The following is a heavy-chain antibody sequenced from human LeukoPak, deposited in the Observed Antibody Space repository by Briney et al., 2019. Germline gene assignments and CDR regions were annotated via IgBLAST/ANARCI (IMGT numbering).Heavy chain of an antibody. V-gene: IGHV4-34*01. CDR1: GGSFSGYY. D-gene: IGHD1-26*01. Sequence: SETLSLTCAVYGGSFSGYYWSWIRQPPGKGLEWIGEINHSGSTNYNPSLKSRVTISVDTSKNQFSLKLSSVTAADTAVYYCARGGYSWSYRDFDYWGQGTLVTVSS. J-gene: IGHJ4*02. CDR3: ARGGYSWSYRDFDY. CDR2: INHSGST.